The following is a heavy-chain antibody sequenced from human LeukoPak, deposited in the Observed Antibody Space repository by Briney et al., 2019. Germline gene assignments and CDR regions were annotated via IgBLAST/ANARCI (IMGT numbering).Heavy chain of an antibody. D-gene: IGHD4-17*01. J-gene: IGHJ4*02. CDR1: GFTFSSYG. CDR2: ISYDGSNK. Sequence: GGSLRLSCAASGFTFSSYGMHWVRQAPGKGLEWVAVISYDGSNKYYADSVKGRFTISRDNSRNTLYLQMNSLRAEDTAVYYCAKEDGDYPFDYWGQGTLVTVSS. V-gene: IGHV3-30*18. CDR3: AKEDGDYPFDY.